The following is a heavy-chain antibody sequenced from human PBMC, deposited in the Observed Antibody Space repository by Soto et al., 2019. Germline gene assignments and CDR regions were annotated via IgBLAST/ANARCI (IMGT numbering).Heavy chain of an antibody. CDR2: IYYSGST. V-gene: IGHV4-31*03. Sequence: QVQLQESGPGLVKPSQTLSLTCTVSGGSISSGGYYWSWIRQHPGKGLEWIGYIYYSGSTYYNPSLKSRVTISVATSKNQFSLKLSSVTAADTAVYYCARGDSSGYSSPGEMFDYWGQGTLVTVSS. CDR1: GGSISSGGYY. D-gene: IGHD3-22*01. CDR3: ARGDSSGYSSPGEMFDY. J-gene: IGHJ4*02.